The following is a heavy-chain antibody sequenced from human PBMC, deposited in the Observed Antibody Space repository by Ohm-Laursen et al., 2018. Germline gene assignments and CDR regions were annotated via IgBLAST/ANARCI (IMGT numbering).Heavy chain of an antibody. J-gene: IGHJ3*02. CDR1: VFTFGSYS. CDR2: ISSSSSYI. Sequence: SLRLSCTASVFTFGSYSMNWVRQAPGKGLEWVSSISSSSSYIYYADSVKGRFTISRDDAKKSLYLQMNSLRGEDTAVYYCARDPQFRTSGSLGGDAFDIWGQGTMVTVSS. V-gene: IGHV3-21*01. D-gene: IGHD2-8*01. CDR3: ARDPQFRTSGSLGGDAFDI.